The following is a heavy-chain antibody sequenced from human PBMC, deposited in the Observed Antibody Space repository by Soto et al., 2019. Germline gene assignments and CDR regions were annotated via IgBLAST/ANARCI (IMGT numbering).Heavy chain of an antibody. CDR1: GVSVSSRGYY. D-gene: IGHD3-10*01. V-gene: IGHV4-39*02. Sequence: QLQLQESGPGLVKPSETLSLTCSVSGVSVSSRGYYWDWIRQPPGKGLEWIGSVAYSGSTYYNPSQKSRVTLSEGRSKHAVAVKQDSMTDADTSVYYCARRRTNTDIRPPRGYYFDFWGLGILVTVSS. CDR2: VAYSGST. CDR3: ARRRTNTDIRPPRGYYFDF. J-gene: IGHJ4*02.